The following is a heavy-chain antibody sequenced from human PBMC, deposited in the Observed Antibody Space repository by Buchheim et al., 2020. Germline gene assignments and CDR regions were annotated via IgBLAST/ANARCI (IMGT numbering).Heavy chain of an antibody. Sequence: QLQLQESGPGLVKPSETLSLTCTVSGGSISSSSYYWGWIRQPPGKGVEWIGRIYYSGSTYYNPSLQSRVTISVDKSQNQFSLKLSSVTAADTAVYYCARDGYYDFWAAFDYWGQGTL. CDR1: GGSISSSSYY. CDR3: ARDGYYDFWAAFDY. J-gene: IGHJ4*02. V-gene: IGHV4-39*07. D-gene: IGHD3-3*01. CDR2: IYYSGST.